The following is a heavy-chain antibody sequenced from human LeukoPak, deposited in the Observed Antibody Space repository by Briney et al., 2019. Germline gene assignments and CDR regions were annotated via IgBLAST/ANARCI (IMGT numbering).Heavy chain of an antibody. CDR2: IKQDGSEK. CDR3: ARSAYYYDSSELY. J-gene: IGHJ4*02. V-gene: IGHV3-7*01. D-gene: IGHD3-22*01. CDR1: GFTFSSYW. Sequence: GGSLRLSCAASGFTFSSYWMSWVRQAPGKGLEWVANIKQDGSEKYYVDSVKGRFTISRDNAKNSLYLQMNSLRAEDTAVYYCARSAYYYDSSELYWGQGTLVTVSS.